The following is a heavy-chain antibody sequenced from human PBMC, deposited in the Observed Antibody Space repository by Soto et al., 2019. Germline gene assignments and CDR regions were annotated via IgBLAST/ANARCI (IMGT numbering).Heavy chain of an antibody. CDR3: ARAHGSSWYNWFDP. V-gene: IGHV1-8*01. CDR2: MNPNSGNT. J-gene: IGHJ5*02. Sequence: ASVKVSCKASGYTFTSYDINWVRQATGQGLEWMGWMNPNSGNTGYAQKFQGRVTMTRNTSISTAYMELSSLRSEDTAIYYCARAHGSSWYNWFDPWGQGTLVTVSS. D-gene: IGHD6-19*01. CDR1: GYTFTSYD.